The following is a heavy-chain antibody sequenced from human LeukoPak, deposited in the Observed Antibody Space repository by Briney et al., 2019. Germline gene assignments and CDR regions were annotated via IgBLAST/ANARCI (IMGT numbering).Heavy chain of an antibody. CDR3: ARGPLKRYYSPPYYYYYYYMDV. D-gene: IGHD3-10*01. Sequence: PSETLSLTCAVYGGSFSGYYWSWIRQPPGKGLEWIGEINHSGSTNYNPSLKSRVTISVDTSKNQFSPKLSSVTAADTAVYYCARGPLKRYYSPPYYYYYYYMDVWGKGTTVTVSS. V-gene: IGHV4-34*01. J-gene: IGHJ6*03. CDR2: INHSGST. CDR1: GGSFSGYY.